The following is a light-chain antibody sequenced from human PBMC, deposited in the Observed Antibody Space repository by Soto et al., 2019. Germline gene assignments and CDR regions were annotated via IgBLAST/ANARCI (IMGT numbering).Light chain of an antibody. CDR2: GAS. Sequence: EIVVTQSPGTLSLSPGERSTLSCRASQSVSGTYLAWYQQRPGQAPKVRIYGASSWAAGIPDRFSGSGSGTDFTLTISRLEPEDFAVYYCQQYGATPFNFGPGTKVDIK. CDR1: QSVSGTY. J-gene: IGKJ3*01. CDR3: QQYGATPFN. V-gene: IGKV3-20*01.